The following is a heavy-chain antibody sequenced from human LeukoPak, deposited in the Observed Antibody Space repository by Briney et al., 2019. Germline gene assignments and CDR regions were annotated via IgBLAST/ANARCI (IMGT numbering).Heavy chain of an antibody. CDR3: ARVGGYCSGGTCYLLRFDY. J-gene: IGHJ4*02. V-gene: IGHV3-7*01. D-gene: IGHD2-15*01. CDR1: GFTFSSYW. Sequence: GGSLRLSCAASGFTFSSYWMSWVRQAPGKGLEWVANIKLDGSERYYVDSVKGRFTISRDNAQNSLYLQMNSLRAEDTAVYYCARVGGYCSGGTCYLLRFDYWGQGTLVTVSS. CDR2: IKLDGSER.